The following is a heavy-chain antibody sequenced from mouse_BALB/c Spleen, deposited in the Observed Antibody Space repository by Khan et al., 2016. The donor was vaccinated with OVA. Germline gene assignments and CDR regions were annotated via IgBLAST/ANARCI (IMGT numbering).Heavy chain of an antibody. V-gene: IGHV4-1*02. CDR1: GFDFSRYW. D-gene: IGHD6-1*01. Sequence: EVQLVESGGGLVQPGGSLKLSCAASGFDFSRYWMSWVRQAPGKGLEWIGEINPDSRTINHTPSLQDKFIISRDNAKNTLYLEMSKVRSEDTALYDGAGRTSCPTWFTHWGPGTLVTVSA. CDR2: INPDSRTI. J-gene: IGHJ3*01. CDR3: AGRTSCPTWFTH.